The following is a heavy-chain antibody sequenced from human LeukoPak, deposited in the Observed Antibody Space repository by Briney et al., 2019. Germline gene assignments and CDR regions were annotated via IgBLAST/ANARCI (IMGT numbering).Heavy chain of an antibody. CDR1: GSTFTGYY. J-gene: IGHJ5*02. CDR2: INPNSGGT. CDR3: AREPSSGIAAAGTNP. V-gene: IGHV1-2*02. D-gene: IGHD6-13*01. Sequence: ASVKFSCKASGSTFTGYYMHWVRQAPGQVLEWLVWINPNSGGTNYAQKFQGRVTMTRDTSISTAYMELSRLRSDDTAVYYCAREPSSGIAAAGTNPWGQGTLVTVSS.